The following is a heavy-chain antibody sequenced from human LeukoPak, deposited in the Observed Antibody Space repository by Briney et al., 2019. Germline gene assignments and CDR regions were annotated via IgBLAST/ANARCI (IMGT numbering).Heavy chain of an antibody. D-gene: IGHD1-26*01. CDR2: ISSSSSYI. CDR1: GFTFSSYS. Sequence: PGGSLRLSCAASGFTFSSYSMNWVRQAPGKGLEWVSSISSSSSYIYYADSVKGRFTISRDNAKNSLYLQMNSLRAEDTALYYCARDQGTGVDYWGQGTLVTVSS. J-gene: IGHJ4*02. CDR3: ARDQGTGVDY. V-gene: IGHV3-21*04.